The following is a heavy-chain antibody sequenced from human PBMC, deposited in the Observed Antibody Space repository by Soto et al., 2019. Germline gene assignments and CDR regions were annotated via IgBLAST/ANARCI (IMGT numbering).Heavy chain of an antibody. CDR2: ISAYNGNT. CDR1: GYTFTSYG. V-gene: IGHV1-18*01. CDR3: ARVGKEAAPYYYDSSGYFHFDY. D-gene: IGHD3-22*01. Sequence: ASVKVSCKASGYTFTSYGISWVRQAPGQGLEWMGWISAYNGNTNYAQKLQGRVTMTTDTSTSTAYMELRSLRSDDTAVYYCARVGKEAAPYYYDSSGYFHFDYWGQGTLVTVSS. J-gene: IGHJ4*02.